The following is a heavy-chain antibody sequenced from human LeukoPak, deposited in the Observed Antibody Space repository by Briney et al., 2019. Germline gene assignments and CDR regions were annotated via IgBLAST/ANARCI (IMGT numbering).Heavy chain of an antibody. CDR3: ARFKSGGAAADY. V-gene: IGHV4-59*01. CDR2: IYYSGST. CDR1: GGSISSYY. D-gene: IGHD6-13*01. J-gene: IGHJ4*02. Sequence: SETLSLACTVSGGSISSYYWSWIRQPPGKGLEWIGYIYYSGSTNYNPSPKSRVTISVDTSKNQFSPKLSSVTAADTAVYYCARFKSGGAAADYWGQGTLVTVSS.